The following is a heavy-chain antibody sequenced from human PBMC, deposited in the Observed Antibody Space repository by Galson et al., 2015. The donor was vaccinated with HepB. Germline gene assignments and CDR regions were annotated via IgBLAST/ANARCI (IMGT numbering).Heavy chain of an antibody. D-gene: IGHD6-19*01. CDR1: GYTFTSYY. CDR2: INPSGGST. CDR3: ARSSSSPAGSGVRDFDY. J-gene: IGHJ4*02. V-gene: IGHV1-46*01. Sequence: SVKVSCKASGYTFTSYYMHWVRQAPGQGLEWMGIINPSGGSTSYTQKFQGRVTMTRDTSTSTVYMELSSLRSEDTAVYYCARSSSSPAGSGVRDFDYWGQGTLVTVSS.